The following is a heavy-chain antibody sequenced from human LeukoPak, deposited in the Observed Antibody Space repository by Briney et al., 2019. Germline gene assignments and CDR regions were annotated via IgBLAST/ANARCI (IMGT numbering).Heavy chain of an antibody. CDR3: ARVMDTAMGVFDY. J-gene: IGHJ4*02. V-gene: IGHV3-21*01. CDR2: ISPSSSYI. D-gene: IGHD5-18*01. Sequence: GGSLRLSCAASGFSFSGYSINWVRQAPGKGLEWVSSISPSSSYIYYADSVKGRFTISRDNAKNSLYLQMNSLRAEDTAVYYCARVMDTAMGVFDYWGQGTLVTVSS. CDR1: GFSFSGYS.